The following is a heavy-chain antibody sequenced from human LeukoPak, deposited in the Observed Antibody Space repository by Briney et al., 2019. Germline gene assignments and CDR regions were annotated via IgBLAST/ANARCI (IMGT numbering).Heavy chain of an antibody. Sequence: PGGSLRLSCAASGFTFDDYAMHWVRQAPGKGLEWVSGISWNSGSIGYADSVKGRFTISRDNAKNSLYLQMNSLRAEDTALYYCAKVYGSGSYYKGFDYWGQGTLVTVSS. V-gene: IGHV3-9*01. CDR1: GFTFDDYA. D-gene: IGHD3-10*01. J-gene: IGHJ4*02. CDR3: AKVYGSGSYYKGFDY. CDR2: ISWNSGSI.